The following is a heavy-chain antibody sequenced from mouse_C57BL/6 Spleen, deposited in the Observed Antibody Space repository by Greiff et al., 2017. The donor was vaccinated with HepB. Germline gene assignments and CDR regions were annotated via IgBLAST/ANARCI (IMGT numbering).Heavy chain of an antibody. J-gene: IGHJ2*01. CDR1: GYTFTSYW. CDR2: IHPSDSDT. D-gene: IGHD3-3*01. V-gene: IGHV1-74*01. CDR3: AMVPRDWDFDY. Sequence: QVQLQQPGAELVKPGASVKVSCKASGYTFTSYWMHWVKQRPGQGLEWIGRIHPSDSDTNYNQKFKGKATLTVDKSSSTAYMQLSSLTSQDSAVYYCAMVPRDWDFDYWGQGTTLTVSS.